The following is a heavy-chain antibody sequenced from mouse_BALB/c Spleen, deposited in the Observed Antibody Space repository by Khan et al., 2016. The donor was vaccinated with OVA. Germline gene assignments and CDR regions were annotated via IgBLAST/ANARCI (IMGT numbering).Heavy chain of an antibody. CDR2: IWSDGSK. CDR1: GFSLTNYG. J-gene: IGHJ4*01. Sequence: VELVESGPGLVAPSQSLSITCTISGFSLTNYGVHWVRQPPGKGLEWLVVIWSDGSKTYNSALKSRLTINKDNSKSQVFLKMNSLQTDDTAMYFCARQPYYHYNVMDYWGQGTSVTVSS. CDR3: ARQPYYHYNVMDY. D-gene: IGHD2-10*01. V-gene: IGHV2-6-1*01.